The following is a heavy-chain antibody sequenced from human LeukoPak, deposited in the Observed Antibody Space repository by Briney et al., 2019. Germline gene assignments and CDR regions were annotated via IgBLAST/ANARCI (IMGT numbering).Heavy chain of an antibody. J-gene: IGHJ5*02. CDR2: IYYSGST. D-gene: IGHD3-9*01. V-gene: IGHV4-39*07. Sequence: SETLSLTCTVSGGSISSSSYYWGWIRQPPGKGLEWIGSIYYSGSTYYNLSLKSRVTISVDTSKNQFSLKLSSVTAADTAVYYRARARERFDWLFRFDPWGQGTLVTVSS. CDR1: GGSISSSSYY. CDR3: ARARERFDWLFRFDP.